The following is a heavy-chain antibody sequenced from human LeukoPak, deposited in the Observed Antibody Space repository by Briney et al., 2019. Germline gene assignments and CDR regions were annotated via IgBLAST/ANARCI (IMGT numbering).Heavy chain of an antibody. CDR2: IWYDGSNK. CDR3: ARDGAWFGNHDNYYYYYGMDV. D-gene: IGHD3-10*01. J-gene: IGHJ6*02. V-gene: IGHV3-33*01. CDR1: GFTFSSYG. Sequence: GRSLRLSCAASGFTFSSYGMYWVRQAPGKGLEWVAVIWYDGSNKYYADSVKGRFTISRDNSKNTLYLQMNSLRAEDTAVYYCARDGAWFGNHDNYYYYYGMDVWGQGTTVTVSS.